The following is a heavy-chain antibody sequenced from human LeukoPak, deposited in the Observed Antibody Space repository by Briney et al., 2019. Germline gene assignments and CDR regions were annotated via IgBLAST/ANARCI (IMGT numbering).Heavy chain of an antibody. J-gene: IGHJ2*01. V-gene: IGHV3-23*01. D-gene: IGHD3-22*01. CDR1: GFTFNNYA. CDR2: ISGSGGSA. CDR3: AKVALLPSNRGYFDTNYWYFDL. Sequence: GGSLRLSCAASGFTFNNYAMNRVRQAPGKGLEWVSAISGSGGSAYCADSEKGRFTISRDNSKNTLFPQMNSLRVEDTAVYYCAKVALLPSNRGYFDTNYWYFDLWGRGILVTVSS.